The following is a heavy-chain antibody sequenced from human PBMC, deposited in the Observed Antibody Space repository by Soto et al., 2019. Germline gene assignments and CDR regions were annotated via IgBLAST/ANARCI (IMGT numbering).Heavy chain of an antibody. CDR3: ASLRGYSSSTSCHLGYYYYGMDV. Sequence: VESLKISCKGSGYSFTSCWISWVRQMPGKGLEWMGRIDPSDSYTNYSPSFQGHVTISADKSISTAYLQWSSLKASDTAMYYCASLRGYSSSTSCHLGYYYYGMDVWGQGTTVKSP. D-gene: IGHD2-2*01. V-gene: IGHV5-10-1*01. CDR2: IDPSDSYT. CDR1: GYSFTSCW. J-gene: IGHJ6*02.